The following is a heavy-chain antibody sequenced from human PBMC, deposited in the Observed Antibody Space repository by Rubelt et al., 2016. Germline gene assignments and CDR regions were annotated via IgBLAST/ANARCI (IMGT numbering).Heavy chain of an antibody. CDR1: GGSFSGYY. Sequence: QVQLQQWGAGLLKPSETLSLTCAVYGGSFSGYYWSWIRQPPGKGLEWIGELNHSGSTNYNPFLKSRVTISVDTSKNQFSLTLSSVTAADTAVYYCARVSGWYRAPGQDFDYWGQGTLVTVSS. D-gene: IGHD6-19*01. J-gene: IGHJ4*02. CDR2: LNHSGST. CDR3: ARVSGWYRAPGQDFDY. V-gene: IGHV4-34*01.